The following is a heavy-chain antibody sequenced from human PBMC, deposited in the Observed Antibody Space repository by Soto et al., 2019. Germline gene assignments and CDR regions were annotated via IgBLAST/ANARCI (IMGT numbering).Heavy chain of an antibody. D-gene: IGHD6-13*01. CDR2: ISTYNGNT. CDR3: AREGAHSTGWYDYFDQ. J-gene: IGHJ4*02. CDR1: GYTFISYS. V-gene: IGHV1-18*04. Sequence: QVQLVQSGGEVKKPVASVNISCKATGYTFISYSITWVRQAPGQGLEWMGWISTYNGNTKYAQSRQGRVTLTRDTSTNRGFMEIRGLRSDDTAIYYCAREGAHSTGWYDYFDQWGQGTLVAVSS.